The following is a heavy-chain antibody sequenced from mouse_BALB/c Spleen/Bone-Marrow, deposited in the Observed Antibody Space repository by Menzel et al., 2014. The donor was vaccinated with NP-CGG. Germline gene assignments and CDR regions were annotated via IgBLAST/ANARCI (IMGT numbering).Heavy chain of an antibody. V-gene: IGHV1S135*01. Sequence: EVKLMESGPELVKPGASVKVSCKASGYAFTNYNVNWVKQSHGKSLEWIGYIDPYSGGTNYNQKFRGKATLTVDKSSSTAYMHLNSLTSEDSAVYYCSRGVLAYFDYWGQGTTLTVSS. D-gene: IGHD2-14*01. CDR1: GYAFTNYN. CDR2: IDPYSGGT. J-gene: IGHJ2*01. CDR3: SRGVLAYFDY.